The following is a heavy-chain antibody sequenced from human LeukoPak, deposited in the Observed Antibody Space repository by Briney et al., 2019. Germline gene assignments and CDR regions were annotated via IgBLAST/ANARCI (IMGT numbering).Heavy chain of an antibody. CDR1: GYSFPTYW. CDR3: ARPPSRGYSSSFEY. Sequence: GESLKISCKGSGYSFPTYWIAWVCQMPGKGLEWMGIIYPDESNIRYSPSFQGQVTISADKSISTAYLQWSSLKASDTAMYYCARPPSRGYSSSFEYWGQGTLVTVS. CDR2: IYPDESNI. V-gene: IGHV5-51*01. D-gene: IGHD2-2*03. J-gene: IGHJ4*02.